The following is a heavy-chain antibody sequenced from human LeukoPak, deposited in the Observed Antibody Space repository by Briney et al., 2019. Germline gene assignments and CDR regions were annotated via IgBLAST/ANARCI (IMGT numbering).Heavy chain of an antibody. CDR3: ARAGLDLGHCSSTSCFYYMDV. J-gene: IGHJ6*03. CDR2: INSDGSST. V-gene: IGHV3-74*01. CDR1: GFTFSSYW. Sequence: PGGSLRLSCAASGFTFSSYWMHWVRQAPGKGLVWVSRINSDGSSTSYADSVKGRFTISRDNAKNTLYLQMNSLRAEDTAVYYCARAGLDLGHCSSTSCFYYMDVWGKGTTVTVSS. D-gene: IGHD2-2*01.